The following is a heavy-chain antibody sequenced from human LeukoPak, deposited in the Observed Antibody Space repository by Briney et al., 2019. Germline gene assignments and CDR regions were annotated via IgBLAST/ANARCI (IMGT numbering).Heavy chain of an antibody. CDR2: ISGSGGST. V-gene: IGHV3-23*01. J-gene: IGHJ4*02. Sequence: GGSLRLSCAASGFTFSSYAMSWVRQAPGKGLEWVSGISGSGGSTYYADSVTGRFTSSRDNSKNTLYLQMNSLRAEDTAIYYCAKLGYCSSTSCSMGGLDFWGQGTLVTVSS. CDR3: AKLGYCSSTSCSMGGLDF. D-gene: IGHD2-2*01. CDR1: GFTFSSYA.